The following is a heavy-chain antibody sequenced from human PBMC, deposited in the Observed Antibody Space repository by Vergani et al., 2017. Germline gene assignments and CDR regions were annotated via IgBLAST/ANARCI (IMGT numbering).Heavy chain of an antibody. Sequence: EVQLVESGGGLVQPGGSLRLSCAASGFTFSSYDMNWVRQAPGKGLEWVSYISSSGSTIYYADSVKGRFTISRDNAKNSLYLQMNSLRAEDTAVYYCARDFGGSSLGDYWGQGTLVTVSS. D-gene: IGHD6-6*01. V-gene: IGHV3-48*03. CDR3: ARDFGGSSLGDY. CDR1: GFTFSSYD. J-gene: IGHJ4*02. CDR2: ISSSGSTI.